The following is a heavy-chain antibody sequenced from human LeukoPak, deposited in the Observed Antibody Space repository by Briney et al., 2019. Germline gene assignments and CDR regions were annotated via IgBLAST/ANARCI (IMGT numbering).Heavy chain of an antibody. J-gene: IGHJ4*02. D-gene: IGHD3-22*01. CDR2: ITSSGSTI. CDR3: AKDISSGYYTLFDY. CDR1: GFTFSDYS. Sequence: GGSLRLSCAGSGFTFSDYSMTWIRQAPGKGLEWVSYITSSGSTIYYGDSVKGRFTISRDNSKNSLYLQMNSLRTEDTALYYCAKDISSGYYTLFDYWGQGTLVTVSS. V-gene: IGHV3-11*01.